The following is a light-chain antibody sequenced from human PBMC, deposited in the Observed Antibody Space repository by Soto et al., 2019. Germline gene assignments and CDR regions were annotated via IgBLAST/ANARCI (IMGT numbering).Light chain of an antibody. Sequence: EIVLTQSPATLSLSPGARATIYCRASQTVTTYLAWYQQKPGQPPRLLIYGASNRATGIPARFSGSGSGTDFTLTISNLEPEDVAVYYCQQRSNWPANFGQGTRLEIK. V-gene: IGKV3-11*01. CDR2: GAS. CDR3: QQRSNWPAN. J-gene: IGKJ5*01. CDR1: QTVTTY.